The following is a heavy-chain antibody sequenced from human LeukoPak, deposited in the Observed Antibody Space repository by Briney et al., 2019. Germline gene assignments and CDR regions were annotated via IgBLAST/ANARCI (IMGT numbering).Heavy chain of an antibody. V-gene: IGHV4-59*08. CDR1: GGSVTGYY. J-gene: IGHJ4*02. CDR3: ARQGGVATTFDY. CDR2: IYYSGST. D-gene: IGHD5-12*01. Sequence: SETLSLTCTVSGGSVTGYYWNWIRQPPGKGLEWIGYIYYSGSTNYNPSLKSRVTISVDTSENQFSLKLNSVTAADTAVYYCARQGGVATTFDYWGQGTLVTVSS.